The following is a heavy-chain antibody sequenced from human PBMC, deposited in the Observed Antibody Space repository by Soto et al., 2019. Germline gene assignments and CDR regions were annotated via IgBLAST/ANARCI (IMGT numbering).Heavy chain of an antibody. V-gene: IGHV4-4*02. J-gene: IGHJ5*01. CDR2: VHISGHS. D-gene: IGHD1-1*01. CDR1: GGSVRAPDW. Sequence: SETLSLTCTLSGGSVRAPDWWNWVRQSPDKGLEWIAEVHISGHSNYNPSLRSRVSVSIDSSKNQFYLNLNSVTAADTAIYYCARVRQGCSANNCYFDPWGQGTQATVPS. CDR3: ARVRQGCSANNCYFDP.